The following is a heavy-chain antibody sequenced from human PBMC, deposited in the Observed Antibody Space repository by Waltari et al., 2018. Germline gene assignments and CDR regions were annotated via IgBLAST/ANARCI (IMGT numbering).Heavy chain of an antibody. D-gene: IGHD3-3*01. CDR2: IYYSGSI. J-gene: IGHJ4*02. CDR1: GGSISSYY. Sequence: QVQLQESVPGLVKPSETLSLTCTVSGGSISSYYWSWLLQPPGKGLEWIGYIYYSGSINYNPSLKSRVTISVDTSKNQFSLKLSSVTAADTAVYYCARVPYYDFWSGYSSYYFDYWGQGTLVTVSS. V-gene: IGHV4-59*01. CDR3: ARVPYYDFWSGYSSYYFDY.